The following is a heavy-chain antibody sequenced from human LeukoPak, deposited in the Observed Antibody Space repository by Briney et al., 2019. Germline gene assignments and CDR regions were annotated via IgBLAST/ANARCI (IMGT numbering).Heavy chain of an antibody. Sequence: GGSLRLSCAASGFTFSSYSMNWVRQAPGKGLEWVSYISSSSSTIYYADSVKGRFTISRDNAKNSLYLQMNSLRAEDTAVYYCARGGVGEYCTGTSCYPFDKWGQEPWSPSPQ. D-gene: IGHD2-2*01. CDR1: GFTFSSYS. CDR2: ISSSSSTI. J-gene: IGHJ4*01. CDR3: ARGGVGEYCTGTSCYPFDK. V-gene: IGHV3-48*01.